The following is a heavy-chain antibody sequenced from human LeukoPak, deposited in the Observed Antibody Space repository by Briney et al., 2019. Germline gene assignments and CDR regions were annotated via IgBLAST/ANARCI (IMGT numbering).Heavy chain of an antibody. CDR2: IHYSGST. CDR1: GGSISSGDYY. Sequence: SQTLSLTCTVSGGSISSGDYYWSWIRQAPGKGLEWIGYIHYSGSTYYTPSLKSRVTISVDTSKNQFSLKLSSVTAADTAVYYCARGQTSGYDTYYFDYWGQGTLVTVSS. CDR3: ARGQTSGYDTYYFDY. J-gene: IGHJ4*02. D-gene: IGHD5-12*01. V-gene: IGHV4-30-4*01.